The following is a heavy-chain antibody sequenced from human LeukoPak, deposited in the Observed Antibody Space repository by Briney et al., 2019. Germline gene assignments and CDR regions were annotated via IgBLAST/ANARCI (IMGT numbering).Heavy chain of an antibody. CDR3: ASPAGDYYNPFDY. CDR1: GFTVSSNY. V-gene: IGHV3-53*01. D-gene: IGHD4-17*01. Sequence: GGSLRLSCAASGFTVSSNYMSWVRQAPGKGLEWVSVIYSGGSTYYADSVKGRFTISRDNSKNTLYLQMNSLRAEDTAVYYCASPAGDYYNPFDYWGQGTLVTVSS. CDR2: IYSGGST. J-gene: IGHJ4*02.